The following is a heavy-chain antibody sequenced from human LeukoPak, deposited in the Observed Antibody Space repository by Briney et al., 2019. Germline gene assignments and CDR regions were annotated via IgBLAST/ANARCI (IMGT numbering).Heavy chain of an antibody. CDR1: GGSISSSSYY. Sequence: SETLSLTCTVSGGSISSSSYYWGWIRQPPGKGLEWIGSIYYSGSTYYNPSLKSRVTISVDTSKNQFSLKLSSVTAADTAVYYCARYAVVVISFDPWGQGTLVTVSS. CDR3: ARYAVVVISFDP. V-gene: IGHV4-39*07. D-gene: IGHD3-22*01. CDR2: IYYSGST. J-gene: IGHJ5*02.